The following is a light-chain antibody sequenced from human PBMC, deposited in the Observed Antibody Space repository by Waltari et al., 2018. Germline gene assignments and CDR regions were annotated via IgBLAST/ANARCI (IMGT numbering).Light chain of an antibody. J-gene: IGLJ2*01. CDR3: QVWDSHTVV. CDR2: DDD. V-gene: IGLV3-21*02. CDR1: PIGTKA. Sequence: SYVLTQLSSMSVTPGQTARIVFGGRPIGTKAVHWYQRKAGQAPLLVLHDDDPRPSGIPDRFSGTNSGDTATLTISGVEAEDEADYFCQVWDSHTVVFGGGTNLTVL.